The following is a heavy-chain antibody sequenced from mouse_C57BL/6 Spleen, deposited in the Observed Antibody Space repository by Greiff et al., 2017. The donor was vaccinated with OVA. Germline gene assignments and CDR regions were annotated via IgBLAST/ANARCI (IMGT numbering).Heavy chain of an antibody. CDR1: GYTFTSYW. Sequence: QVQLQQSGTELVKPGASVKLSCKASGYTFTSYWMHWVKQRPGQGLEWIGNINPSNGGTNYNEKFKSKATLTVDKSSSTAYMQLSSLTSEDSAVYYCARSFITTVVATGYWGQGTTLTVSS. CDR3: ARSFITTVVATGY. V-gene: IGHV1-53*01. CDR2: INPSNGGT. J-gene: IGHJ2*01. D-gene: IGHD1-1*01.